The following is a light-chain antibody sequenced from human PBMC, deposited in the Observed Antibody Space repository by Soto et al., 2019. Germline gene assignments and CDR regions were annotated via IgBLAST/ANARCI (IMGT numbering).Light chain of an antibody. CDR2: DVS. J-gene: IGLJ2*01. Sequence: QSALTQPASVSGSPGQSITISCTGTSSDVGGYNYVSWYQQHPGKAPKLMIYDVSNRPSGVSNRFYGSKSCNTPSLNISRLQAEEEADYYCSSYTSSSTLVVFGGAT. CDR3: SSYTSSSTLVV. V-gene: IGLV2-14*01. CDR1: SSDVGGYNY.